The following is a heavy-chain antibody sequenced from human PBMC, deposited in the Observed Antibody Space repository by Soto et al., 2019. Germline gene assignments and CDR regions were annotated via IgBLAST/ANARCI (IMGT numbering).Heavy chain of an antibody. V-gene: IGHV4-39*01. Sequence: SETLSLTCTVSGGSISSSSYYWGWIRQPPGKGLEWIGSIYYSGSTYYNPSLKSRVTISVDTSKNQFSLKLSSVTAADTAVYYCAGHSDVLRHFRWFDPWGQGTLVTVSS. CDR1: GGSISSSSYY. D-gene: IGHD3-9*01. CDR2: IYYSGST. J-gene: IGHJ5*02. CDR3: AGHSDVLRHFRWFDP.